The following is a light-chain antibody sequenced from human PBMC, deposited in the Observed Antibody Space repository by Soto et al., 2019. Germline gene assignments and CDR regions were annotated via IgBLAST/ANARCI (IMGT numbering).Light chain of an antibody. J-gene: IGKJ5*01. CDR2: AAS. CDR1: QVISTS. V-gene: IGKV1-9*01. CDR3: QQLFDSPIT. Sequence: DIQLTQSPYFLSQSIGESVTITCRASQVISTSLAWYQVKPGKAPKLLIYAASTLESGVPSRFSATVSGTEFSLTITSLQPEDFATYYCQQLFDSPITFGQGTRLEIK.